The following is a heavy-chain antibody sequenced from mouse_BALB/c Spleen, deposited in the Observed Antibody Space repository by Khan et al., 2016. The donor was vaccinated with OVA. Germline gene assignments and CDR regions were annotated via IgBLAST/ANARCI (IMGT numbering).Heavy chain of an antibody. Sequence: EVQLQESGPGLVKPSQSLSLTCTVTGYSITSDYAWNWIRQFPGNKLEWMGYKKYSGTTSYNPSLKSRISNTRDTSKNQFFLQVNSVTTEDTATYYCARSGTISTVVVTDFDFWGQGTTLTVSS. J-gene: IGHJ2*01. CDR2: KKYSGTT. CDR1: GYSITSDYA. V-gene: IGHV3-2*02. CDR3: ARSGTISTVVVTDFDF. D-gene: IGHD1-1*01.